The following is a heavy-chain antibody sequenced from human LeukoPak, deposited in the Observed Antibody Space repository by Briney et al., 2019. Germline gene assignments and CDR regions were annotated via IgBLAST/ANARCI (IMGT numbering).Heavy chain of an antibody. D-gene: IGHD3/OR15-3a*01. CDR3: ARARLDRAFDY. J-gene: IGHJ4*02. Sequence: AETLSLTCAVYGGAFSGYYWSCIRQPPGKRLEWIGEINHSGSTNYNPSLKSRVTISVDTSKNQFSLKLSSVTAADTAVYYCARARLDRAFDYWGQGTLVTVSS. V-gene: IGHV4-34*01. CDR2: INHSGST. CDR1: GGAFSGYY.